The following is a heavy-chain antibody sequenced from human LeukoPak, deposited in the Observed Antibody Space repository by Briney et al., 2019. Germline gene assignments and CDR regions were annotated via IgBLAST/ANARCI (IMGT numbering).Heavy chain of an antibody. CDR2: IIPIFGTA. CDR1: GGTFSSYA. J-gene: IGHJ4*02. Sequence: SVKVSCKASGGTFSSYAISWVRQAPGQGLEWMGRIIPIFGTANYTQKFQGRVTITTDESTSTAYMELSSLRSEDTAVYYCASGGSGSYYNEPVDYWGQGTLVTVSS. D-gene: IGHD3-10*01. V-gene: IGHV1-69*05. CDR3: ASGGSGSYYNEPVDY.